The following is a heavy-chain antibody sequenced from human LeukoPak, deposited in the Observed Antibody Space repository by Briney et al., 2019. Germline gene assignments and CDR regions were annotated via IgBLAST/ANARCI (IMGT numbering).Heavy chain of an antibody. CDR3: ARDLLAPATVPTGY. D-gene: IGHD4-11*01. V-gene: IGHV1-2*02. CDR2: INPNSGGT. J-gene: IGHJ4*02. Sequence: ASVKVSCKASGYTFTGYYMHWVRQAPGQGLEWMGWINPNSGGTNYAQKFQGRVTMTRDTSMSTAYMELSRLRSDDTALYYCARDLLAPATVPTGYWGQGTLVTVSS. CDR1: GYTFTGYY.